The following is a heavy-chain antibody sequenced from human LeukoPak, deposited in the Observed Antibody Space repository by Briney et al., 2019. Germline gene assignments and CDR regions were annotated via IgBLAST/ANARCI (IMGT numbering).Heavy chain of an antibody. CDR3: ATAPRGYSYGSFDY. V-gene: IGHV1-69*05. Sequence: SVKVSCKASGGTFSSYAISWVRQAPGQGLEWMGGIIPIFGTANYAQKFQGRVTITTDESTSTAYMELSSLRSEDTAVYYCATAPRGYSYGSFDYWGQGTLVTASS. CDR1: GGTFSSYA. J-gene: IGHJ4*02. CDR2: IIPIFGTA. D-gene: IGHD5-18*01.